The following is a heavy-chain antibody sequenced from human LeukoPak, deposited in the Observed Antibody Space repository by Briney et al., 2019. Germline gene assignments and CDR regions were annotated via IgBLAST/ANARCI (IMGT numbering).Heavy chain of an antibody. Sequence: GGSLRLSCAASGFTFSSYGMHWVRQAPGKGLEWVAVISYDGSNKYYADSVKGRFTISRDNSKNTLYLQMNSLRAEDTAVYYCAKGGVPGYSSGWADYWGQGTLVTVSS. J-gene: IGHJ4*02. V-gene: IGHV3-30*18. D-gene: IGHD6-19*01. CDR1: GFTFSSYG. CDR3: AKGGVPGYSSGWADY. CDR2: ISYDGSNK.